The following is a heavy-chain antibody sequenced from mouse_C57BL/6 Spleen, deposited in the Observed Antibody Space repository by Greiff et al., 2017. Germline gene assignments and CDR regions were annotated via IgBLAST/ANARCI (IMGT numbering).Heavy chain of an antibody. CDR1: GYTFTDYY. D-gene: IGHD2-4*01. Sequence: QVQLQQSGAELVRPGASVKLSCKASGYTFTDYYINWVKQRPGQGLEWIARIYPGSGNTYYNEKFKGKATLTAEKSSSTAYMQRSSLTSEDSAVYFCARWDYDDGFAYWGQGTLVTVSA. J-gene: IGHJ3*01. CDR2: IYPGSGNT. CDR3: ARWDYDDGFAY. V-gene: IGHV1-76*01.